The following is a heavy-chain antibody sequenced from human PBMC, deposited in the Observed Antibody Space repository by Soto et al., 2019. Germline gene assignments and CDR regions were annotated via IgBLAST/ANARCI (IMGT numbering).Heavy chain of an antibody. D-gene: IGHD3-9*01. CDR3: ARTPHYDILTGYPTPMDV. CDR2: IYPGDSDT. J-gene: IGHJ6*03. CDR1: GYSFTSYW. Sequence: PGESLKISCKGSGYSFTSYWIGWVRQMPGKGLEWMGIIYPGDSDTRYSPSFQGQVTISADKSISTAYLQWSSLKASDTAMYYCARTPHYDILTGYPTPMDVWGKGTTVTVSS. V-gene: IGHV5-51*01.